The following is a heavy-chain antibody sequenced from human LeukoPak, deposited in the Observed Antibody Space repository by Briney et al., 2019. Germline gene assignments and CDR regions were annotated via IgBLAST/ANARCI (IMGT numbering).Heavy chain of an antibody. J-gene: IGHJ4*02. Sequence: ASVKVSCKASGYTFTSHYMHWVRQAPGQGPEWMGIINPSGDTTNYAQKFQGRVTMTRDTSTSTVYMELSSLRSEDTAVYYCASHVAWSTIPAAGWYYWGQGTLVTVSS. CDR1: GYTFTSHY. CDR3: ASHVAWSTIPAAGWYY. V-gene: IGHV1-46*01. D-gene: IGHD6-13*01. CDR2: INPSGDTT.